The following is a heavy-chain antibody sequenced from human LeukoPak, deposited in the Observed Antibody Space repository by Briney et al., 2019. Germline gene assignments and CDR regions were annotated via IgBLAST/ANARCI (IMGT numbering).Heavy chain of an antibody. CDR2: IYYSGST. CDR3: ASGLPSSGYSLY. Sequence: SETLSLTCTVSGGSISSGDYYWSWIRQPPGKGLEWIGYIYYSGSTYYNPSLKSRVTISVDTSKNQFSLKLSSVTAADTAVYYCASGLPSSGYSLYWGQGTLVTVSS. D-gene: IGHD3-22*01. V-gene: IGHV4-30-4*01. J-gene: IGHJ4*02. CDR1: GGSISSGDYY.